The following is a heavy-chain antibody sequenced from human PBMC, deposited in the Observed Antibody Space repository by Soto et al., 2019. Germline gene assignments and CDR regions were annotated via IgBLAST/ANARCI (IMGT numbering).Heavy chain of an antibody. Sequence: QITLEESGPSLVKPTQTLTLTCTFSGFSLKNSGVGVAWIRQPPGKALEWLALIYWNDDKRYSPTLKNRININKDTSKNQVVLTMTNMDTVDSGTYYCAHRRGIAAIATFDYWGQGMLVTVSS. D-gene: IGHD6-13*01. CDR2: IYWNDDK. V-gene: IGHV2-5*01. CDR3: AHRRGIAAIATFDY. CDR1: GFSLKNSGVG. J-gene: IGHJ4*02.